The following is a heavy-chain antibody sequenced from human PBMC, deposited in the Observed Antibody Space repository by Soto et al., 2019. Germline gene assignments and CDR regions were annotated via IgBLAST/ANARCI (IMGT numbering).Heavy chain of an antibody. Sequence: GGSLTLSCSASGFIFSNYWMSWVRHAPGKGLEWVANIKQGGNEKYYVDTVKGRFTISRDNPKNLLYLQMSSLRADDTAVYYCALTEGSGTNYPTTFDSWGQGTLVTVS. CDR3: ALTEGSGTNYPTTFDS. CDR1: GFIFSNYW. V-gene: IGHV3-7*01. D-gene: IGHD3-10*01. J-gene: IGHJ4*02. CDR2: IKQGGNEK.